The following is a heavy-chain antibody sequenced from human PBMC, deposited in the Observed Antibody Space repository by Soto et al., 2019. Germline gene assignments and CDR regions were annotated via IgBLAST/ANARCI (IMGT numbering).Heavy chain of an antibody. Sequence: GGSLRLSCAASVFTLSSFGMHWVRQAPGKGLEWVALISYDGSDKYYADSVKGRFTISRDNSKSTLHLQMNSLRAEDTAVYYCAKDRGWYSGTSDYWGQGALVTVSS. CDR1: VFTLSSFG. V-gene: IGHV3-30*18. D-gene: IGHD1-26*01. J-gene: IGHJ4*02. CDR3: AKDRGWYSGTSDY. CDR2: ISYDGSDK.